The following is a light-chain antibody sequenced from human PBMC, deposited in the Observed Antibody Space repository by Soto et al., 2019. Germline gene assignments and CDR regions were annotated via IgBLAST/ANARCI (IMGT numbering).Light chain of an antibody. Sequence: DIQMTQSPSSVSASVGDRVTITCRATQDIDSWLAWYQQKPGKAPNLLIYTASTLQSGVPSRFSGSGPGTEFTLTISSLQPDDFATYYCQQYNSYSLTFGQGTKV. CDR1: QDIDSW. CDR2: TAS. V-gene: IGKV1-5*01. CDR3: QQYNSYSLT. J-gene: IGKJ1*01.